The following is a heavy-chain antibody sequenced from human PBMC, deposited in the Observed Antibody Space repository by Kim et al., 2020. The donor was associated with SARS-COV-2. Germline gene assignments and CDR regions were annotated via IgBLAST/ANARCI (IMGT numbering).Heavy chain of an antibody. CDR3: ANTPIFRRMDV. CDR2: ISSSGSTI. V-gene: IGHV3-48*03. Sequence: GGSLRLSCAASGFTFSSYEMNWVRQAPGKGLEWVSYISSSGSTIYYADSVKGRFTISRDNAKNSLYLQMNSLRAEDTAVYYCANTPIFRRMDVWGQGTTVTVSS. J-gene: IGHJ6*02. D-gene: IGHD3-3*01. CDR1: GFTFSSYE.